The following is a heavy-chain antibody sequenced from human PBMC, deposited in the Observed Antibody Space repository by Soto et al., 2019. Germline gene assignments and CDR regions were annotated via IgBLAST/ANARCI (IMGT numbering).Heavy chain of an antibody. Sequence: GGSLRPSCAASGFTFSSYAMHWVRQAPGKGLEWVAVISYDGSNKYYADSVNGRFTISRDNAKNSLYLQMNSMRAEDTAVYYCARDSEFGVVINYYYYYGMDVWGQGTTVTVSS. CDR1: GFTFSSYA. D-gene: IGHD3-3*01. CDR2: ISYDGSNK. J-gene: IGHJ6*02. V-gene: IGHV3-30-3*01. CDR3: ARDSEFGVVINYYYYYGMDV.